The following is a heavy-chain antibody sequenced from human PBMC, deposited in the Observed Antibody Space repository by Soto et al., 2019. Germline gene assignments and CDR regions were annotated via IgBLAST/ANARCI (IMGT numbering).Heavy chain of an antibody. V-gene: IGHV2-5*02. CDR3: AHRPSSCSGGSCYSGFDY. CDR1: GFSLSTSGVG. D-gene: IGHD2-15*01. CDR2: IYWDDDK. J-gene: IGHJ4*02. Sequence: QITLKESGPPLVKPTQALTLTCTFSGFSLSTSGVGVGWIRQPPGKALEWLALIYWDDDKRYSPSLKSRLTLTKDTSKHQVVLTMTNMDPADTATYYCAHRPSSCSGGSCYSGFDYWGQGTLVTVSS.